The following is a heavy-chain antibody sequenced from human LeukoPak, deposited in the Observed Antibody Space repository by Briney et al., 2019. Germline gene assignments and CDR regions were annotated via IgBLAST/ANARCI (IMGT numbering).Heavy chain of an antibody. CDR2: ISVYNGHT. CDR1: GGTFSSYA. V-gene: IGHV1-18*01. CDR3: ARGGRWELPRPYAYDI. J-gene: IGHJ3*02. D-gene: IGHD1-26*01. Sequence: ASVKVSCKASGGTFSSYAISWVRQAPGQGLEWMGWISVYNGHTNYAQKFQGRVTMTTDTSTSTAYMELRSLRSDDTAVYSCARGGRWELPRPYAYDIWGQGTMVTVSS.